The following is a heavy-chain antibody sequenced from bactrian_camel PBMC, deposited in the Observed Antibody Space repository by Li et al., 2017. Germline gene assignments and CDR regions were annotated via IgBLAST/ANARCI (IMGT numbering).Heavy chain of an antibody. V-gene: IGHV3S26*01. D-gene: IGHD1*01. CDR2: LNTRGGGP. Sequence: QVQLVESGGGLVQAGGSLRLSCKASGYTYPIICMGWFRQSPGKEREGVAGLNTRGGGPRYADSVKGRFTISKDNAKNTLYLQMNSLEPEDTGMYYCAADVGFAYNCEIALHSRGVRFDNEGQGTQVTVS. J-gene: IGHJ4*01. CDR1: GYTYPIIC.